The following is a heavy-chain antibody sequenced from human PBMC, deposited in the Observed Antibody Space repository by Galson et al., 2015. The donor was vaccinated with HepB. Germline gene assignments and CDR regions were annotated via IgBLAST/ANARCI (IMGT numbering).Heavy chain of an antibody. CDR1: GFTFSSYA. D-gene: IGHD3-3*01. V-gene: IGHV3-23*01. Sequence: SLRLSCAASGFTFSSYAMSWVRQAPGKGLEWVSAISGSGGSTYYADSVKGRFTISRDNSKNTLYLQMNSLRAEDTAVYYCAKSDTIFPSKGFRDDYWGQGTLVTVSS. J-gene: IGHJ4*02. CDR3: AKSDTIFPSKGFRDDY. CDR2: ISGSGGST.